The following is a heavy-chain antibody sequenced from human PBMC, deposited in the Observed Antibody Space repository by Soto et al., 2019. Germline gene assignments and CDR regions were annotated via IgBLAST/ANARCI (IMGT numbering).Heavy chain of an antibody. CDR1: GFTFRIFE. V-gene: IGHV3-48*03. CDR3: ARDSIAAPNWFDP. Sequence: DVQLVESGGGMVQPGGSLRLSCVVSGFTFRIFEMNWVRQVPGKGLEWLSYISSSGSKTYYAESVKGRFTISRDNTEDSLFLQMNSLRVEDTGIYFCARDSIAAPNWFDPWGQGTRVIVSS. D-gene: IGHD2-21*01. J-gene: IGHJ5*02. CDR2: ISSSGSKT.